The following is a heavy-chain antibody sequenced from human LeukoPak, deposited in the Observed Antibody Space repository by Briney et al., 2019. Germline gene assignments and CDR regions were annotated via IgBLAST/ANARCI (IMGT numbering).Heavy chain of an antibody. D-gene: IGHD4-23*01. V-gene: IGHV1-46*01. CDR3: ARDNSVEDTAWWFDP. J-gene: IGHJ5*02. CDR2: INPTGGST. CDR1: GYTFTSYY. Sequence: ASVKVSCKASGYTFTSYYMHWVRQAPGQGLEWMGLINPTGGSTGYAQKFQGRVTMTRDMSTSTVYMELSSLRSEDTAVYYCARDNSVEDTAWWFDPWGQGTLVTVSS.